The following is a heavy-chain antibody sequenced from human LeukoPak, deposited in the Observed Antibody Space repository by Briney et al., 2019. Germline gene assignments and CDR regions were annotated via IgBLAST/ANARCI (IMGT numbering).Heavy chain of an antibody. J-gene: IGHJ4*02. D-gene: IGHD5-18*01. CDR2: IFRDDST. V-gene: IGHV3-53*01. CDR3: AREDRGYSYGFDY. CDR1: GFTVSNNY. Sequence: GGSLRLSCAASGFTVSNNYMMWVRQAPGKGLEWVSAIFRDDSTYYADSVKGRLTISRDNSKNTLYLQMTSLRVDDTAMYYCAREDRGYSYGFDYWGQGTLVTVSS.